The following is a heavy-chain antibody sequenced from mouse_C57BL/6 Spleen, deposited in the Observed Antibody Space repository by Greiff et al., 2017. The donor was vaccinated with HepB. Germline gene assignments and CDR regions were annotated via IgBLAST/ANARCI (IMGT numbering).Heavy chain of an antibody. Sequence: QVHVKQSGAELVRPGSSVKLSCKASGYTFTSYWMDWVKQRPGQGLEWIGNIYPSDSETHYNQKFKDKATLTVDKSSSTAYMQLSSLTSEDSAVYYCARKGLLRSEAMDYWGQGTSVTVSS. J-gene: IGHJ4*01. CDR1: GYTFTSYW. CDR2: IYPSDSET. V-gene: IGHV1-61*01. CDR3: ARKGLLRSEAMDY. D-gene: IGHD1-1*01.